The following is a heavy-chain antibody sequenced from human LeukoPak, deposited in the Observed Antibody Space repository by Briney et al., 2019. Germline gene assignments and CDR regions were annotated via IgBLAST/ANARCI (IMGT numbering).Heavy chain of an antibody. V-gene: IGHV3-21*01. J-gene: IGHJ4*02. D-gene: IGHD3-22*01. CDR1: GFTFSSYS. CDR2: ISSSSSYI. Sequence: GGSLRLSCAASGFTFSSYSMNWVRQAPGKGLEWVSSISSSSSYIYYADSVKGRFTISRDNAKNSLYLQMNSLRAEDTAVYYCAKTYDSSGYYSRPLDYWGQGTLVTVSS. CDR3: AKTYDSSGYYSRPLDY.